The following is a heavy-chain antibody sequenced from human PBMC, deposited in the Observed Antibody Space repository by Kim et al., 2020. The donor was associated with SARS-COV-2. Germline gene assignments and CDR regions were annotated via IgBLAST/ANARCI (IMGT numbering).Heavy chain of an antibody. D-gene: IGHD3-10*01. J-gene: IGHJ4*02. V-gene: IGHV3-30*02. CDR3: AKDYYGSGSYFDY. Sequence: YADSVKGRLTISRDNSKNTRYLQMNSLRAEDTAVYYCAKDYYGSGSYFDYWGQGTLVTVSS.